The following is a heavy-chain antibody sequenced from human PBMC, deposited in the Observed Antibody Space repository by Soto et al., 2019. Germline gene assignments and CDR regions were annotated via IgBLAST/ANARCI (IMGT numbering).Heavy chain of an antibody. CDR2: IRGTDDST. CDR1: GFTFSSYA. CDR3: AKMRVCSGTSCYQGHSYMAV. J-gene: IGHJ6*03. Sequence: GGSLSLSCAASGFTFSSYAMSWVRQAPGKGLEWVSAIRGTDDSTYYADSVKGRFTISRDNSKNTLYLKINSLRAEDTAVYYGAKMRVCSGTSCYQGHSYMAVWGMGTTVPVSS. D-gene: IGHD2-2*01. V-gene: IGHV3-23*01.